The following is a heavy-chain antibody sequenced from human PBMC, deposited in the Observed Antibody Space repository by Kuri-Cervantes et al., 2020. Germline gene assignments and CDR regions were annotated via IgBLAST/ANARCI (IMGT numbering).Heavy chain of an antibody. CDR3: GRLSPGNSGWLETDY. J-gene: IGHJ4*02. D-gene: IGHD6-19*01. CDR1: GASVSSRTYY. V-gene: IGHV4-61*01. Sequence: SETLSLTCTVSGASVSSRTYYWTWIRQPPGKGLEWIGYISNSGNTNYNPSLKSRVTIPVDRSKNQFSLTLTPLTAADTAIYFCGRLSPGNSGWLETDYWGQGTLVTVSS. CDR2: ISNSGNT.